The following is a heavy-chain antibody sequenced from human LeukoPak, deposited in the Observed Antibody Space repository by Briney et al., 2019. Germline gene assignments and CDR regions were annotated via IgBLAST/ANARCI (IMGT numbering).Heavy chain of an antibody. V-gene: IGHV3-23*01. CDR3: AKAEYRGGQWFFDY. J-gene: IGHJ4*02. CDR2: SSGSGGTI. Sequence: GGSLRLSCVASGFTFSSYALSWVRQAPGKGLEWVSTSSGSGGTIFYEDSVKGRFTISRDHSKNTVYLKMNSLRAEDTAVYYCAKAEYRGGQWFFDYWGQGALVTVSS. D-gene: IGHD3-22*01. CDR1: GFTFSSYA.